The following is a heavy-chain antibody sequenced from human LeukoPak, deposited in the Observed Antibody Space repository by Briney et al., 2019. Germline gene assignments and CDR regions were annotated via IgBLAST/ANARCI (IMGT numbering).Heavy chain of an antibody. V-gene: IGHV4-59*01. J-gene: IGHJ3*02. Sequence: SETLSLTCTVSGGSISSNYWSWIRQPPGKGLGWIGYIYYSGSTNYNPSLKSRVTISVDTSKNQFSLKLNSVTAADTAVYYCARGVYVWGSYRSAVFDIWGQGTMVTVSS. CDR1: GGSISSNY. D-gene: IGHD3-16*02. CDR2: IYYSGST. CDR3: ARGVYVWGSYRSAVFDI.